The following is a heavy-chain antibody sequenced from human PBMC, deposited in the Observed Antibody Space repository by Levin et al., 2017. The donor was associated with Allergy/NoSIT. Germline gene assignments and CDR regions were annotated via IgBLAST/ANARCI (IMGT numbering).Heavy chain of an antibody. CDR3: ERDGGVVVPAARGWCDP. V-gene: IGHV1-18*01. J-gene: IGHJ5*02. D-gene: IGHD2-2*01. CDR2: ISAYNGNT. Sequence: ASVKVSCKASGYTFTSDGISWVRQAPGQGLEWMGWISAYNGNTNYAQKLQGRVTMTTYTSTSTAYMELRRLVADDTDVYSCERDGGVVVPAARGWCDPWGKGTLVTVSS. CDR1: GYTFTSDG.